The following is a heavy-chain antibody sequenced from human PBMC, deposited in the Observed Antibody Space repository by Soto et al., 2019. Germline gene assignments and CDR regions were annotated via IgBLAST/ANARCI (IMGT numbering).Heavy chain of an antibody. Sequence: SETLSLTCTVSGGSISSGGYYWSWIRQHPGKGLEWIGYIYYSGSTYYNPSLKSRVTISVDTSKNQFSLKLSSVTAADTAVYYCARWTRREWLRSPTYYYYYGMDVWGQGTTVTVSS. CDR1: GGSISSGGYY. J-gene: IGHJ6*02. D-gene: IGHD3-3*01. CDR3: ARWTRREWLRSPTYYYYYGMDV. V-gene: IGHV4-31*03. CDR2: IYYSGST.